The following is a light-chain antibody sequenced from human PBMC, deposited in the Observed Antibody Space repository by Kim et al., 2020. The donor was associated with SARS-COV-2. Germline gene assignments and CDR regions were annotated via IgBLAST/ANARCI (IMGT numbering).Light chain of an antibody. J-gene: IGKJ2*01. Sequence: EPASSSCRSSQSLLHSNGDDYLEWFLQKPGQPPHLLIYLGSTRASGVPDRFSGSGSGTDFTLEISRVEAEDVGVYYCMQALQTPRTFGQGTKLEI. CDR2: LGS. V-gene: IGKV2-28*01. CDR1: QSLLHSNGDDY. CDR3: MQALQTPRT.